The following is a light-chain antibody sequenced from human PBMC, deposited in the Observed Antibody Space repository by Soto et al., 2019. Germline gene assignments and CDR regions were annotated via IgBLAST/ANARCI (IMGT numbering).Light chain of an antibody. CDR1: QSVSSN. CDR2: GAS. Sequence: EIVLTQSPGTLSLSPGERATLSCRASQSVSSNLAWYQQKPGQAPRLLIYGASSRATGIPDRFSGSGSGTDFTLTISRLEPEDFAVYYCQQHGSSPPLTFGGGTKVDIK. V-gene: IGKV3-20*01. J-gene: IGKJ4*01. CDR3: QQHGSSPPLT.